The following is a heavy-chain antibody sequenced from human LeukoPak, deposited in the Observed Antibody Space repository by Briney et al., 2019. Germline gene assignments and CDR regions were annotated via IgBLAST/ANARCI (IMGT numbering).Heavy chain of an antibody. Sequence: GGSLRLSCAASGFTFSSYGMHWVRQAPGKGLEWVAFIRFDGNTKYYTASVKGRFTISRDNSKNTLYLQMNSLRVEDTAMFYCAKGDNSSLGYWGQGTLVTVSS. J-gene: IGHJ4*02. CDR2: IRFDGNTK. D-gene: IGHD6-13*01. V-gene: IGHV3-30*02. CDR1: GFTFSSYG. CDR3: AKGDNSSLGY.